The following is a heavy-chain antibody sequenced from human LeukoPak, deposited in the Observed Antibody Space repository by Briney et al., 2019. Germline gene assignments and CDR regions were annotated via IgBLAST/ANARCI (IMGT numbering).Heavy chain of an antibody. Sequence: SETLSLTCTVSGGSISSYYWRWVRQPPGKGLEWIGYIYYSGSTNYNPSLKSRVNISVDTSKNQFSLKLSSVTAADTAVYYCARGAVVIALSFDIWGQGTMVTVSS. CDR2: IYYSGST. CDR1: GGSISSYY. D-gene: IGHD2-21*01. V-gene: IGHV4-59*01. CDR3: ARGAVVIALSFDI. J-gene: IGHJ3*02.